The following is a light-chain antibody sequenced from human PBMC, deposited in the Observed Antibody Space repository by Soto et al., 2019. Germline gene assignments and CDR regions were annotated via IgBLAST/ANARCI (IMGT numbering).Light chain of an antibody. Sequence: QSVLTQPPSVSGAPGQRVTLSCTGNTSNLGAGYDVHWYQQLPGAAPKLVIFGNRNRPSGVPERFSGSKSGTSASLAITGLQAEDEADHYCQAYDYILTASVFGGGTKLTVL. CDR2: GNR. V-gene: IGLV1-40*01. CDR3: QAYDYILTASV. CDR1: TSNLGAGYD. J-gene: IGLJ3*02.